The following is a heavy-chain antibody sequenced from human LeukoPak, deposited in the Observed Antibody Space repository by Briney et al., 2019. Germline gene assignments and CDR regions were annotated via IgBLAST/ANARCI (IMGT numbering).Heavy chain of an antibody. J-gene: IGHJ4*02. CDR2: ITHSGST. D-gene: IGHD4/OR15-4a*01. CDR1: GGSFSGHY. Sequence: SETLSLTCAVYGGSFSGHYWTWIRRPPGRGLEWIGEITHSGSTNYNPSLKSRVTISVDTSKNQFSLKLSSVTAADTAVYYCAKDLTHWGQGTLVTVSS. V-gene: IGHV4-34*01. CDR3: AKDLTH.